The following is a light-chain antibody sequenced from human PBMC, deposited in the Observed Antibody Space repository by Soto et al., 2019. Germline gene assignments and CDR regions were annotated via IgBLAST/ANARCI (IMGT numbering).Light chain of an antibody. CDR3: QQRSNWPPYT. J-gene: IGKJ2*01. V-gene: IGKV3-11*01. CDR1: QSVSSY. CDR2: DAS. Sequence: EIVLTQSPATLSLSPGERATLSCRASQSVSSYLAWYQQKPGQAPRLLIYDASHRATGIPARFSGSGSGTDFTLTISSLEPEDFSVYYCQQRSNWPPYTFGQGTKLEIK.